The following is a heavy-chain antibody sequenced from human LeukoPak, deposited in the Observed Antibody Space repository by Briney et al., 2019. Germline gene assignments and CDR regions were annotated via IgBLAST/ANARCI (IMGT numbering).Heavy chain of an antibody. CDR1: GGTFSSYA. J-gene: IGHJ6*03. Sequence: ASVKVSCKASGGTFSSYAISWVRQAPGQGLEWMGGIIPIFGTANYAQKFQGRVTITADESTSTAYMELSSLRSEDTAVYYCASRELKSGSGSYPTSYYYYMDVWGKGTTVTVSS. CDR2: IIPIFGTA. CDR3: ASRELKSGSGSYPTSYYYYMDV. D-gene: IGHD3-10*01. V-gene: IGHV1-69*13.